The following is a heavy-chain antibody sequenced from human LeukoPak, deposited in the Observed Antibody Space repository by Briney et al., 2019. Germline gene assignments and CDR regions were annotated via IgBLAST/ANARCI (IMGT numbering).Heavy chain of an antibody. J-gene: IGHJ4*02. V-gene: IGHV4-30-2*01. CDR3: ARGGTSHCCPFDY. Sequence: PSETLSLTCTVSGGSISSGGYYWSWIRQPPGKGLEWIGYIYHSGSTYYNPSLKSRVTISVDTSKNQFSLKLSSVTAADTAVYYCARGGTSHCCPFDYWGQGTLVTVSS. CDR2: IYHSGST. D-gene: IGHD2-2*01. CDR1: GGSISSGGYY.